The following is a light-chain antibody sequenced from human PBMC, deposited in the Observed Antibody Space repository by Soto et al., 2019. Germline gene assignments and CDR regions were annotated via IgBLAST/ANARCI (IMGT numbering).Light chain of an antibody. Sequence: DIVMTQSPLSLPVTPGEPAFISCRSSQSLLHSNVYNYLDWYLQKPGQSPQLLIYLGSNRASGVPDRFSGSGSGTDFTLKISRVEAEDVGVYYCMQALQTAYTFGQGTKLEIK. V-gene: IGKV2-28*01. CDR3: MQALQTAYT. CDR2: LGS. CDR1: QSLLHSNVYNY. J-gene: IGKJ2*01.